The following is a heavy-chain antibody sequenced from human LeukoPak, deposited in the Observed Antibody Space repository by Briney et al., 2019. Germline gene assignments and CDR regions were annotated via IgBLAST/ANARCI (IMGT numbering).Heavy chain of an antibody. Sequence: GGSLRLSCTASGFIFGDHAMSWVRQAPGEWLEWVGFIRSKAYGTITEYAASVKGRFTISRDDSKGIAYLQMDNLKTEDTALYYCSRGPILLWIHNGMDVWGQGTTVTVSS. D-gene: IGHD3-10*01. CDR1: GFIFGDHA. V-gene: IGHV3-49*04. J-gene: IGHJ6*02. CDR3: SRGPILLWIHNGMDV. CDR2: IRSKAYGTIT.